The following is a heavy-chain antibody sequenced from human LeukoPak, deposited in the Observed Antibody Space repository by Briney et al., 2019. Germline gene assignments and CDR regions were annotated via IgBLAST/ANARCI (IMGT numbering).Heavy chain of an antibody. CDR2: ISYDGSNK. Sequence: GGSLRLSCTASGFTFRNYGMNWVRQAPGKGLEWVAVISYDGSNKYYADSVKGRFTISRDNSKNTLYLQMNSLRAEDTAVYYCARDARKYRKGSLNWAFDIWGQGTMVTVSS. V-gene: IGHV3-30*06. CDR3: ARDARKYRKGSLNWAFDI. J-gene: IGHJ3*02. D-gene: IGHD5-12*01. CDR1: GFTFRNYG.